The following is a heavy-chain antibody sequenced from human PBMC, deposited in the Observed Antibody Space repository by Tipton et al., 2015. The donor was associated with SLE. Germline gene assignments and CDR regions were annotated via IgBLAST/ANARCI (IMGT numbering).Heavy chain of an antibody. Sequence: GSLRLSCAASGFTFSGYSMTWVRQAPGKGPEWVSAISGSGGSTYYADSVEGRFTISRDNSKNTLYLRMNSLRPEDTAVYYCAKGGRGSYRADFDFWGQGTLVTVSS. CDR3: AKGGRGSYRADFDF. CDR2: ISGSGGST. CDR1: GFTFSGYS. V-gene: IGHV3-23*01. D-gene: IGHD1-26*01. J-gene: IGHJ4*02.